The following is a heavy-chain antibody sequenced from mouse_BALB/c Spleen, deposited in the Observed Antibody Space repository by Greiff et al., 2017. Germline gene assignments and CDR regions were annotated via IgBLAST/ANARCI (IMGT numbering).Heavy chain of an antibody. Sequence: EVKLMESGGGLVQPGGSRKLSCAASGFTFSSFGMHWVRQAPEKGLEWVAYISSGSSTIYYADTVKGRFTISRDNPKNTLFLQMTSLRSEDTAMYYCASAGPYWYFDVWGAGTTVTVSS. CDR3: ASAGPYWYFDV. CDR1: GFTFSSFG. CDR2: ISSGSSTI. V-gene: IGHV5-17*02. J-gene: IGHJ1*01.